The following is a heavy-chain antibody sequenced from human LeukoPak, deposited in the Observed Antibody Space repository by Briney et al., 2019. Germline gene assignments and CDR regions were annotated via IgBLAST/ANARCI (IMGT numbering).Heavy chain of an antibody. Sequence: SVKVSCKASGGTFSSYAISWVRQAPGQGLEWMGRIIPILGIANYAQKFQGRVTITADKSTSTAYMELSSLRSEDTAVYYCASLNLYGSGSYYSPYGMDVWGQGTTVTVSS. V-gene: IGHV1-69*04. CDR3: ASLNLYGSGSYYSPYGMDV. CDR2: IIPILGIA. CDR1: GGTFSSYA. D-gene: IGHD3-10*01. J-gene: IGHJ6*02.